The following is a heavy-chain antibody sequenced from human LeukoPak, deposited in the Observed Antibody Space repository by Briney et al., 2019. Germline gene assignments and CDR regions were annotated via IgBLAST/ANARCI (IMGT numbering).Heavy chain of an antibody. CDR1: GFTFPTYA. J-gene: IGHJ4*02. CDR3: AKDPDPRGYFNERGFDS. V-gene: IGHV3-23*01. CDR2: FTGSGRTT. Sequence: GESLRLSCAASGFTFPTYAMAWVRQAPGKGLEWVSGFTGSGRTTYYEDSVKGRFTISRDNSKNTLYLQMKSLRVEDTAVYFCAKDPDPRGYFNERGFDSWGQGTLVTVSS. D-gene: IGHD2-15*01.